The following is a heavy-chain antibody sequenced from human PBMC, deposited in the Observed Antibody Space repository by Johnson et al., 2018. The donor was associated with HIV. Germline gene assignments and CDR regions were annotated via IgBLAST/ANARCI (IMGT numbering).Heavy chain of an antibody. D-gene: IGHD3-10*01. CDR3: ANWAYYYGSGYAFDI. J-gene: IGHJ3*02. Sequence: MQLVESGGGLIQPGGSLRLSCAASGFTVSSNYMSWVRQAPGKGLEWVSVIYSGGSTYYADSVKGRFTISRDNSKNTLYLQMNSLRAEDTAVYYCANWAYYYGSGYAFDIWGQGTMVTVSS. CDR1: GFTVSSNY. V-gene: IGHV3-53*01. CDR2: IYSGGST.